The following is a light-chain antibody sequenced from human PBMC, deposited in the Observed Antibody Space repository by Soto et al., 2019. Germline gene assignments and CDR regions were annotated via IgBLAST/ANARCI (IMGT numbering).Light chain of an antibody. V-gene: IGKV3-11*01. J-gene: IGKJ4*01. CDR2: GAS. CDR3: QQRGSWPPLT. Sequence: EIVLTQSPATLSLSPGERATLSCRASQTIRTFLAWYQQKPGQAPRLLIYGASNRATGIPARFSGSGSGTDFTLTISSLEPEDFAVYYCQQRGSWPPLTFGGGTKVEIK. CDR1: QTIRTF.